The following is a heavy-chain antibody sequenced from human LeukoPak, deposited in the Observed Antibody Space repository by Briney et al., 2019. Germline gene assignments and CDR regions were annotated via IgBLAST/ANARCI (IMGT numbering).Heavy chain of an antibody. D-gene: IGHD2-2*01. Sequence: EASVKVSCKASGYTFTSYGISWVRQAPGQGLEWMGWISAYNGNTNYAQKLQGRVTMTTDTSTSTAYMELRSLRSDDTAVYYCARSGAVPAAWDYYYMDVWGKGTTVTVSS. CDR3: ARSGAVPAAWDYYYMDV. V-gene: IGHV1-18*01. J-gene: IGHJ6*03. CDR2: ISAYNGNT. CDR1: GYTFTSYG.